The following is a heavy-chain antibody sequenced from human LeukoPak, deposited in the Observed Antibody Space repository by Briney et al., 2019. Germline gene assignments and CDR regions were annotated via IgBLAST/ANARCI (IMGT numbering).Heavy chain of an antibody. J-gene: IGHJ5*02. CDR2: IYYSGST. V-gene: IGHV4-59*01. CDR1: GGSISSYY. Sequence: SETLSLTCTVSGGSISSYYWSWIRQPPGKGLEWIGYIYYSGSTNYNPSLKGRVTISVDTSKNQFSLKLSSVTAADTAVYYCARDLNHWFDPWGQGTLVTVSS. CDR3: ARDLNHWFDP.